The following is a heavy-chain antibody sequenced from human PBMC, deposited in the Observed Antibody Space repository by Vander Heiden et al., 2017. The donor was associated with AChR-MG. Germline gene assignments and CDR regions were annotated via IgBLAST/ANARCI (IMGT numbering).Heavy chain of an antibody. J-gene: IGHJ3*02. D-gene: IGHD4-17*01. V-gene: IGHV3-23*01. Sequence: EVQLLESGGGLVQPGGSLRLSCAASGFTFNTHAMSWVRQAPGKGLEWVSAISGSGGRTYYADYVRGRFTISRDNSKNTLYLEMHSLRAEDTAMYYCEGNYGDYVRAFDIWGQGTMVIVSS. CDR3: EGNYGDYVRAFDI. CDR1: GFTFNTHA. CDR2: ISGSGGRT.